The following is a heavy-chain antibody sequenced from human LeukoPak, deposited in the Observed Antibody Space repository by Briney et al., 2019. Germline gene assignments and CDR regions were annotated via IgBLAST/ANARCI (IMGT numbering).Heavy chain of an antibody. D-gene: IGHD3-3*01. V-gene: IGHV3-23*01. Sequence: GGSLRLSCAASGFTFSSYAMSWVRQAPGKGLEWVSAISGSGGSTYYADSVKGRFTISRDNSKNTLYLQMNSLRAEDTAVYYCAKSPTIFGVPLYYYFDYWGQGTLVTVSS. CDR2: ISGSGGST. CDR3: AKSPTIFGVPLYYYFDY. J-gene: IGHJ4*02. CDR1: GFTFSSYA.